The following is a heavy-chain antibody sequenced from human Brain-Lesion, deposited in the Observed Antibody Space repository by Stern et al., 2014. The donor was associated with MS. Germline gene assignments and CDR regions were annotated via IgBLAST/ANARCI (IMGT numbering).Heavy chain of an antibody. CDR3: ARDITGSSAYFAY. V-gene: IGHV3-9*01. Sequence: EVQLLESGGDLVQPGRSLRLSCAAFGFTFDAYAMHWVRQAPGKGLEWVAGVSWNSGTIGYAGSLQGRLPTSRDNAYSSLYLQMNSLRPEDTALYYCARDITGSSAYFAYWGQGTLVTVSS. J-gene: IGHJ4*02. CDR1: GFTFDAYA. CDR2: VSWNSGTI. D-gene: IGHD1-14*01.